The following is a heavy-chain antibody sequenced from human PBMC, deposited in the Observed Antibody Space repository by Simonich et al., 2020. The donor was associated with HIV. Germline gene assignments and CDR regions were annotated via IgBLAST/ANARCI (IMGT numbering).Heavy chain of an antibody. Sequence: QVQLVESGGGVVQPGRSLRLYCAASGFTFSSYAMNWVRQAPGKGLEWVAVIAYEGSNKYYADSVKGRFTISRDNSKNTLYLQMNSLRAEDTAVYYCASGGSISSVWADDYWGQGTLVTVSS. D-gene: IGHD3-16*01. CDR1: GFTFSSYA. J-gene: IGHJ4*02. CDR3: ASGGSISSVWADDY. V-gene: IGHV3-30*07. CDR2: IAYEGSNK.